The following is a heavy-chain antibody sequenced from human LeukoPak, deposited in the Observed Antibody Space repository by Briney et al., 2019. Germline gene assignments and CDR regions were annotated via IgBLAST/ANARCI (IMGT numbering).Heavy chain of an antibody. CDR1: GFTFSSYA. V-gene: IGHV3-23*01. CDR2: ISGSGGST. J-gene: IGHJ1*01. CDR3: AKDYTSHYYDSTGRPRGYFQH. Sequence: GGSLRLSCAASGFTFSSYAMSWVRQAPGKGLEWVSAISGSGGSTYCADSVKGRFTISRDNSKNTLYLQMNSLRAEDTAVYYCAKDYTSHYYDSTGRPRGYFQHWGQGTLVTVSS. D-gene: IGHD3-22*01.